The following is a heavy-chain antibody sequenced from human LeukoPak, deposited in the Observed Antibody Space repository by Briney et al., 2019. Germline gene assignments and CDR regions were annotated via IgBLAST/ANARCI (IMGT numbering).Heavy chain of an antibody. CDR1: GFTFSPYI. CDR3: ARSVEGAFDF. CDR2: ITGSSNRI. D-gene: IGHD6-19*01. Sequence: GGSLRLSCAASGFTFSPYIMNWIRQAPGKGLEWVSYITGSSNRIHYADSVRGRFTISRDNAMNSLHLQMNSLRDEDTAIYYCARSVEGAFDFWGQGTLVTVSS. J-gene: IGHJ4*02. V-gene: IGHV3-48*02.